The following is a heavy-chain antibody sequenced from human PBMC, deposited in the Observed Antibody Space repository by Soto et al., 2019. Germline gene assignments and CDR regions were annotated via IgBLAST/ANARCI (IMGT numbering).Heavy chain of an antibody. D-gene: IGHD6-13*01. CDR1: GGSISSGGYY. CDR3: ARDPFIAAASPGAFDI. Sequence: SETLSLTCTVSGGSISSGGYYWSWIRQHPGKGLEWIGYIYYSGSTYYNPSLKSRVTISVDTSKNQFSLKLSSVTAADTAVYYCARDPFIAAASPGAFDIWGQGTMVIVSS. V-gene: IGHV4-31*03. J-gene: IGHJ3*02. CDR2: IYYSGST.